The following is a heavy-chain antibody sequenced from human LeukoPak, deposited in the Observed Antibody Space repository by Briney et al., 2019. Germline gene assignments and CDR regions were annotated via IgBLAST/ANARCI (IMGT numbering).Heavy chain of an antibody. J-gene: IGHJ4*02. CDR3: ARDWAGYPDY. D-gene: IGHD3/OR15-3a*01. Sequence: GGSLRLSCAASGFNVSSNYMSWVRQAPGQGLEWVSVIYAGGTTYYADSVKGRFTISRDNAKNSLYLQMNSLRAEDTAVYYCARDWAGYPDYWGQGTLVTVSS. CDR1: GFNVSSNY. CDR2: IYAGGTT. V-gene: IGHV3-53*01.